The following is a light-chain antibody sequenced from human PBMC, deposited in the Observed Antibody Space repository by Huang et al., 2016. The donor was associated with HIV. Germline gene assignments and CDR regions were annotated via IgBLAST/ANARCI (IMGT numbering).Light chain of an antibody. Sequence: EIVLTQSPGTLSLSPGERATLSCRASQSVKSSNLAWYQQKGGQALRLLIYGASSRATGIPDRFSGSGSGTDFTLNISRLEPEDFAVYYCQQYGSSPLTFGGGTKVEIK. CDR2: GAS. V-gene: IGKV3-20*01. CDR3: QQYGSSPLT. CDR1: QSVKSSN. J-gene: IGKJ4*01.